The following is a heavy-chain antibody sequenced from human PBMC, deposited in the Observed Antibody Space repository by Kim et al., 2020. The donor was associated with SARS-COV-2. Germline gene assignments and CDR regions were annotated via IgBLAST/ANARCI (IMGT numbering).Heavy chain of an antibody. D-gene: IGHD3-10*01. J-gene: IGHJ5*02. CDR2: IWPGDSDT. Sequence: GESLKISCKASEYIFNNYWLGWVRQMPGKGLEWMGIIWPGDSDTKYSPSFQGQVTISADKSITSTSLQWSSLKASDTAMYYCATATVTDSGSYSINWFDTWGQGTLVTVSS. CDR1: EYIFNNYW. V-gene: IGHV5-51*01. CDR3: ATATVTDSGSYSINWFDT.